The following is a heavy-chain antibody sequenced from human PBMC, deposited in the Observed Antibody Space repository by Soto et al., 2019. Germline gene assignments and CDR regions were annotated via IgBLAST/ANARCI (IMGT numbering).Heavy chain of an antibody. CDR3: AKWNEMKRSFDD. CDR1: AGSITNYY. D-gene: IGHD1-1*01. CDR2: IHHTGNS. Sequence: SEILSLTCTVSAGSITNYYWNWIRQPPEKGLEWIGFIHHTGNSMSNPSLRSRLTMSVDTTEGQISLNLRAVSAADTAVYYCAKWNEMKRSFDDWGQGILVTV. J-gene: IGHJ4*02. V-gene: IGHV4-59*01.